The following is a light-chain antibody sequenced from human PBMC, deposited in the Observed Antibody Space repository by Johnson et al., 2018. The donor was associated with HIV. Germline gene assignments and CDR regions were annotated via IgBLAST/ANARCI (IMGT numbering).Light chain of an antibody. J-gene: IGLJ1*01. CDR2: ENN. CDR1: SSNIENNY. CDR3: GTWDSSLSAGDV. V-gene: IGLV1-51*02. Sequence: QSVLTQPPSVSAAPGQKVTISCSGSSSNIENNYVSWYQQLPGAAPKVLIYENNKRPSGIPDRFSGSKSGTSATLGITGLQTGDAADYYCGTWDSSLSAGDVFGTGTKVTVL.